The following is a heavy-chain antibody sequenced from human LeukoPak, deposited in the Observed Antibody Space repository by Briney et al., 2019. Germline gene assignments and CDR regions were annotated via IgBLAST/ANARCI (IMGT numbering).Heavy chain of an antibody. CDR3: ARASSWSPGYYYMDV. V-gene: IGHV4-4*07. Sequence: SETLSLTCTVSGGSISSYYWSWIRQPAGRGLEWIGRIYTSGSTNYNPSLKSRVTMSVDTSKNQFSLKLSSVTAADTAVYYCARASSWSPGYYYMDVWGKGTTVTVSS. CDR1: GGSISSYY. D-gene: IGHD6-13*01. CDR2: IYTSGST. J-gene: IGHJ6*03.